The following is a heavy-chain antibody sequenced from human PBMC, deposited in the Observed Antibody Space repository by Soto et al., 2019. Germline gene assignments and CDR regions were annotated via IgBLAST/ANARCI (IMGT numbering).Heavy chain of an antibody. V-gene: IGHV1-69*02. CDR1: GGTFSSYT. CDR3: ASLLDIVVGPAAMSASDAFDI. Sequence: SVKVSCKASGGTFSSYTISWVRQAPGQGLEWMGRIIPILGIANYAQKFQGRVTITADKSTSTAYMELSSLRSEDTAVYYCASLLDIVVGPAAMSASDAFDIWGQGTVVTV. D-gene: IGHD2-2*01. CDR2: IIPILGIA. J-gene: IGHJ3*02.